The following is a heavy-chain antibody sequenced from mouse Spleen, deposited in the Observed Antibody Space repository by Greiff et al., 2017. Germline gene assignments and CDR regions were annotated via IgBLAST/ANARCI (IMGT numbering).Heavy chain of an antibody. Sequence: QVQLKQSGAELARPGASVKLSCKASGYTFTSYGISWVKQRTGQGLEWIGEIYPRSGNTYYNEKFKGKATLTADKSSSTAYMELRSLTSEDSAVYFCARWGNYGWYFDVWGAGTTVTVSS. V-gene: IGHV1-81*01. CDR3: ARWGNYGWYFDV. CDR1: GYTFTSYG. D-gene: IGHD2-1*01. CDR2: IYPRSGNT. J-gene: IGHJ1*01.